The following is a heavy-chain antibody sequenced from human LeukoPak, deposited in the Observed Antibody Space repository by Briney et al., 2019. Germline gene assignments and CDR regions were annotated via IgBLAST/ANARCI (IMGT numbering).Heavy chain of an antibody. V-gene: IGHV3-15*07. Sequence: GGSLRLSCAASGFTFSNAWMNWVRQAPGKGLEWVGRIKSKTDGGTTDYAAPVKGRFTISRDDSKNTLYLQMNSLKTEDTAVYYCARDGGYSYGYYFDYWGQGTLVTVSS. CDR1: GFTFSNAW. D-gene: IGHD5-18*01. CDR2: IKSKTDGGTT. J-gene: IGHJ4*02. CDR3: ARDGGYSYGYYFDY.